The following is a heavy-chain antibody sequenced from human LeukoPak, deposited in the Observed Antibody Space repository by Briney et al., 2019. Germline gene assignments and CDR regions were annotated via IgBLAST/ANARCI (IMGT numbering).Heavy chain of an antibody. CDR2: IKQDGSEK. D-gene: IGHD3-16*01. Sequence: PGGSLRLSFPASGSPLSSFGMTWSRQPPGKGLEGLATIKQDGSEKYYVDSVKGRFTISRDNAKNSLYLQMNSLRAEDTAVYYCARITYLVQYYYYYYMDVWGKGTTVTISS. J-gene: IGHJ6*03. CDR1: GSPLSSFG. CDR3: ARITYLVQYYYYYYMDV. V-gene: IGHV3-7*03.